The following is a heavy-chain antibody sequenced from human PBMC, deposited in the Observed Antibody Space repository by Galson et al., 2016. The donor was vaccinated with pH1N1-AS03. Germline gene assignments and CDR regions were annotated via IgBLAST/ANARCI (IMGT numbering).Heavy chain of an antibody. Sequence: SVKVPCKASGYTFTSYYIHWVRQAPGQGREWMGIINPSDGNTNYAQRFQGRVTMTRDTSTSTVYMELSSLRSDDTAVYYRARVSAGLTGYYYAMDVWGQGTTVTVSS. J-gene: IGHJ6*02. V-gene: IGHV1-46*01. D-gene: IGHD4/OR15-4a*01. CDR1: GYTFTSYY. CDR2: INPSDGNT. CDR3: ARVSAGLTGYYYAMDV.